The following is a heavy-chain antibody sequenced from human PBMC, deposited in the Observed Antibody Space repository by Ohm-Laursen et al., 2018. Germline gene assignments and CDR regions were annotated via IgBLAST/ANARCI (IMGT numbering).Heavy chain of an antibody. V-gene: IGHV3-48*04. D-gene: IGHD5-18*01. J-gene: IGHJ4*02. Sequence: SLRLSCSASGFTFSSYSMNWVRQAPGKGLEWISNISSSGSTTSYADSMKGRFTISRDNAKNSLYLQMNSLRAEDTAVYYCARLMSRRMPTLVTRFDYWGQGTLVTVSS. CDR1: GFTFSSYS. CDR2: ISSSGSTT. CDR3: ARLMSRRMPTLVTRFDY.